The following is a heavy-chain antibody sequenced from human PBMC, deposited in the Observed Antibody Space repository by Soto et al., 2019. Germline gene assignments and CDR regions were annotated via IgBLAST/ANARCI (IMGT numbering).Heavy chain of an antibody. CDR1: GGTFSSYA. D-gene: IGHD3-16*02. CDR3: ARVPYYDYVWGSYRYGQIDY. V-gene: IGHV1-69*01. CDR2: IIPIFGTA. J-gene: IGHJ4*02. Sequence: VKVSCKDSGGTFSSYAISWVRQAPGQGREWMGGIIPIFGTANYAQKFQGRVTITADESTSTAYMELSSLRSEDTAVYYCARVPYYDYVWGSYRYGQIDYWGQGTLVTVSS.